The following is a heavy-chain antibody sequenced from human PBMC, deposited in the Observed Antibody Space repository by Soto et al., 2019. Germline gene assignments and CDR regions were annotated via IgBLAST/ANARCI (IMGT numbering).Heavy chain of an antibody. D-gene: IGHD3-22*01. CDR1: GGTFSSYA. CDR2: IIPIFGTA. Sequence: QVQLVQSGAEVKKPGASVKVSCKASGGTFSSYAISWVRQAPGQGLEWMGGIIPIFGTANYAQKFQGRVTITADESTSTAYMELSSLRSEDTAVYYCARGGSHYYDSSGYLDYWGQGTLVTVSS. J-gene: IGHJ4*02. V-gene: IGHV1-69*01. CDR3: ARGGSHYYDSSGYLDY.